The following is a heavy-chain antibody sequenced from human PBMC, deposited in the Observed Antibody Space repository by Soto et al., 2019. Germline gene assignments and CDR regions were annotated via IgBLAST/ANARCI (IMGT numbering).Heavy chain of an antibody. Sequence: GGSLRLSCAASGFTFSSYAMSWVRQAPGKGLEWVSAISGSGGSTYYADSVKGRFTISRDNSKNTLYLQMNSLRAEDTAVYYCAKDTKGVVQKYYYMDVWGKGTTVTVSS. CDR3: AKDTKGVVQKYYYMDV. V-gene: IGHV3-23*01. D-gene: IGHD2-15*01. CDR2: ISGSGGST. J-gene: IGHJ6*03. CDR1: GFTFSSYA.